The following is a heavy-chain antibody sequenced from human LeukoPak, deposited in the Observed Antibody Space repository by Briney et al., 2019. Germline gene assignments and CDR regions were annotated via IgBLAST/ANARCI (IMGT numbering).Heavy chain of an antibody. CDR2: INPNSGGT. CDR3: ARAPGRGGSWPFDY. CDR1: GYTFTGYY. V-gene: IGHV1-2*02. D-gene: IGHD6-13*01. J-gene: IGHJ4*02. Sequence: GASVKVSCKASGYTFTGYYIHWVRQAPGQGLEWMGWINPNSGGTNYAQNFLGRITLTRDSSIRTAYLELSSLRSEDTAVYYCARAPGRGGSWPFDYWGQGTLVTVSS.